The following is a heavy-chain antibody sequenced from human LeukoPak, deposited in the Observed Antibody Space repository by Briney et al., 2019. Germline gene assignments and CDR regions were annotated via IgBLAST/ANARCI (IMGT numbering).Heavy chain of an antibody. CDR2: ICGSGGST. CDR1: GFTFSSYA. V-gene: IGHV3-23*01. CDR3: AKGQKGSSSWYGLLGDY. D-gene: IGHD6-13*01. J-gene: IGHJ4*02. Sequence: GGSLRVSCAASGFTFSSYAMRWVRPAPGKGLEWVSAICGSGGSTYYADSVKGRFTISRDNSKNTLYLQMNSLRAEDTAVYYCAKGQKGSSSWYGLLGDYWGQGTLVTVSS.